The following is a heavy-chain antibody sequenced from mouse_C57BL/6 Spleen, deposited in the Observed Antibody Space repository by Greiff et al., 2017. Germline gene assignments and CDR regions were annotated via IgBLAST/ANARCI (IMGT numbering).Heavy chain of an antibody. J-gene: IGHJ3*01. D-gene: IGHD4-1*02. Sequence: EVQRVESGEGLVKPGGSLKLSCAASGFTFSSYAMSWVRQTPEKRLEWVAYISSGGDYIYYADTVKGRFTISRDNARNTLYLQMSSLKSEDTAMYYCTRDGNWAFAYWGQGTLVTVSA. CDR1: GFTFSSYA. CDR2: ISSGGDYI. CDR3: TRDGNWAFAY. V-gene: IGHV5-9-1*02.